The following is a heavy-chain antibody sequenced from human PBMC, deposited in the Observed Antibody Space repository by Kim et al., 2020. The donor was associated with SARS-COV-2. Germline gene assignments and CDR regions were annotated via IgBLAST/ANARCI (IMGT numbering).Heavy chain of an antibody. CDR1: GGSISSYY. D-gene: IGHD4-17*01. CDR3: ARLAHGDLYYFDY. J-gene: IGHJ4*02. CDR2: IYYSGGT. Sequence: SETLSLTCSVSGGSISSYYWSWIRQPPGKGLEWIGYIYYSGGTNYNPSLKSRVTISLDTSNNQFSLKLSSVTAADTAVYYCARLAHGDLYYFDYWGQGT. V-gene: IGHV4-59*08.